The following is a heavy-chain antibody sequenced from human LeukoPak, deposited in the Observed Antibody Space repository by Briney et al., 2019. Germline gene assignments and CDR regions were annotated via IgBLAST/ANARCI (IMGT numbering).Heavy chain of an antibody. D-gene: IGHD3-22*01. V-gene: IGHV3-23*01. CDR3: AKDRDDSSGYWPLGDI. J-gene: IGHJ4*02. Sequence: GGSLRLSCAASGFTFSSYAMSWVRQAPGKGLEWVSAISGSGGSTYYADSVKGRFTISRDNSKNMLYLQMNSLRAEDTAVYYCAKDRDDSSGYWPLGDIWGQGTLVTVSS. CDR2: ISGSGGST. CDR1: GFTFSSYA.